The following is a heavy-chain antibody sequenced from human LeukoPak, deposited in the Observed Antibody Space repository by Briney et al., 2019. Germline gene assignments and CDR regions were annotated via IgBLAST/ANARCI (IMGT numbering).Heavy chain of an antibody. Sequence: QTRSLTCAISGDSVSSNSAAWNWIRQSPSRGLEWLGRTYYRSKWYNDYAVSVKGRIAINPDTSKNQFSLQLNSVTPEDTAVYYCARAKGRSPLFDYWGQGTLAAVSS. CDR2: TYYRSKWYN. V-gene: IGHV6-1*01. J-gene: IGHJ4*02. CDR1: GDSVSSNSAA. D-gene: IGHD6-13*01. CDR3: ARAKGRSPLFDY.